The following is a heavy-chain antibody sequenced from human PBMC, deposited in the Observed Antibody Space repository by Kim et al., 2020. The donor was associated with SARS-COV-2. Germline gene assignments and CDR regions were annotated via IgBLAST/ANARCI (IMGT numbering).Heavy chain of an antibody. CDR1: GGSISSGDSY. CDR2: IYYSGST. D-gene: IGHD1-26*01. V-gene: IGHV4-30-4*01. Sequence: SETLSLTCTVSGGSISSGDSYWIWIRQPPGKGLEWIGYIYYSGSTYYNPSLKSRVTISVDTSNNQFSLKLTSVTAADTAVYYCARDQSLVGGTVDAFDVWGQGTMVTVSP. J-gene: IGHJ3*01. CDR3: ARDQSLVGGTVDAFDV.